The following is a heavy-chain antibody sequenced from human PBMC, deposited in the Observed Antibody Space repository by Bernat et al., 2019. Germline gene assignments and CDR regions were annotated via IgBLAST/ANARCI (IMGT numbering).Heavy chain of an antibody. CDR3: ASGGCSSTSCPFHWFDP. Sequence: QVQLVQSGAEVKTPGASVRVSCKASGYTFGSYDINWVRQATGQGLEWMGWMNPNSGNTGYAQKFQGRFTRTWDTSISTAYMDLSSLRSEDTAVYYCASGGCSSTSCPFHWFDPWGQGTLVTVSS. CDR2: MNPNSGNT. CDR1: GYTFGSYD. D-gene: IGHD2-2*01. J-gene: IGHJ5*02. V-gene: IGHV1-8*01.